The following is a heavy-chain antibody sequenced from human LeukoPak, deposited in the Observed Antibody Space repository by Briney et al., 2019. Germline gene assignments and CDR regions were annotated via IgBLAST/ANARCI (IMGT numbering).Heavy chain of an antibody. CDR2: IRYDGSKK. D-gene: IGHD3-3*01. J-gene: IGHJ4*02. CDR3: AKDNYDFWSGHFDY. Sequence: PGGSLRLSCAASGFIFSSYGMHWVRQAPGKGLEGVAFIRYDGSKKYYADSVKGRLTISRDNAKNSLYLQMNSLRAEDMALYYCAKDNYDFWSGHFDYWGQGTLVTVSS. V-gene: IGHV3-30*02. CDR1: GFIFSSYG.